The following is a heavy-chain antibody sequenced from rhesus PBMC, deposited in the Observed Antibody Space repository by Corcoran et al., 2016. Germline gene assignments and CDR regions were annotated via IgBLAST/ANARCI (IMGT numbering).Heavy chain of an antibody. J-gene: IGHJ2*01. Sequence: QVQLQESGPGLVKPLDTLSLTCAVSGGSISNDWWNWVRQSPGKGLEWIGSIPGCGRYTDFNSSLKSRVTLSVDTARNQISLKVNSMTAADAAIYYCARDLSADSQWHLDLWGPGTPITISS. CDR1: GGSISNDW. CDR2: IPGCGRYT. CDR3: ARDLSADSQWHLDL. V-gene: IGHV4S11*01. D-gene: IGHD2-33*01.